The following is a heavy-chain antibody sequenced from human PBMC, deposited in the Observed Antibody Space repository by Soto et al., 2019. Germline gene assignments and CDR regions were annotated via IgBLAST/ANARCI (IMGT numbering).Heavy chain of an antibody. V-gene: IGHV4-34*01. J-gene: IGHJ4*02. Sequence: PSETLSLTCAVYGGSFSGYYWSWIRQPPGKGLEWIGEINHSGSTNYNPSLKSRVTISVDTSKNQLSLKLSSVTAADTAVYYCARTSGSGSYGTFDYWGQGTLVTVSS. CDR2: INHSGST. D-gene: IGHD3-10*01. CDR3: ARTSGSGSYGTFDY. CDR1: GGSFSGYY.